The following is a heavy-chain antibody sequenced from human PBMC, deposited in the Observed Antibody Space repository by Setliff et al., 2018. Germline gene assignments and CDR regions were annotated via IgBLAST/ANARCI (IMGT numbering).Heavy chain of an antibody. V-gene: IGHV1-69*13. Sequence: GASVKVSCKASGGTFSSYAISWVRQAPGQGLEWMGGIIPIFGTANYAQKFQGRVTITADESTSTAYMELRSLRSDDTAVYYCARDPSLYCSSTSCSPHWFDPWGQGTLVTVSS. CDR1: GGTFSSYA. D-gene: IGHD2-2*01. J-gene: IGHJ5*02. CDR3: ARDPSLYCSSTSCSPHWFDP. CDR2: IIPIFGTA.